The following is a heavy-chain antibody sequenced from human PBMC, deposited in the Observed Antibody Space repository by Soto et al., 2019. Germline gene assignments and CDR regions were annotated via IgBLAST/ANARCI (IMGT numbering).Heavy chain of an antibody. J-gene: IGHJ4*02. CDR3: TRESNIVVVTGIRH. CDR2: IRSKAYGGTT. V-gene: IGHV3-49*03. D-gene: IGHD2-21*02. CDR1: GFTFGDYA. Sequence: GGSLRLSCTASGFTFGDYAMSWFRQAPGKGLEWVGFIRSKAYGGTTEYAASVKGRFTISRDDSKSIAYLQMNSLKTEDTAVYYCTRESNIVVVTGIRHWGQGTLVTVSS.